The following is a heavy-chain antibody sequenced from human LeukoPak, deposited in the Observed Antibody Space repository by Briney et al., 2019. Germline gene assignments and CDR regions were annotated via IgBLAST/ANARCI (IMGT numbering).Heavy chain of an antibody. J-gene: IGHJ4*02. V-gene: IGHV3-66*03. CDR2: IYTADVTCCADGTT. CDR1: GVTVSSNY. CDR3: VKDTGAYYYDSSDNPEPLSY. Sequence: GGSLRLSCSASGVTVSSNYMSWVRQAPGKGLEWVSVIYTADVTCCADGTTFYAEDVKGRFTISRDNSKNTLYLQMNSLRADDTAVYYCVKDTGAYYYDSSDNPEPLSYWGQGTLVTVSS. D-gene: IGHD3-22*01.